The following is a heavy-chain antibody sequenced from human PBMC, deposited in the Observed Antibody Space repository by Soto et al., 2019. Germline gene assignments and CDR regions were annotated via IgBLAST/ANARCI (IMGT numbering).Heavy chain of an antibody. CDR1: GFTFSSYG. CDR2: ISYDGSNK. CDR3: AKVLLWFGESPYGMDV. Sequence: QVQLVESGGGVVQPGRSLRLSCAASGFTFSSYGMHWVRQAPGKGLEWVAVISYDGSNKYYADSVKGRFTISRDNSKNTLYLQMNSLRAEDTAVYYCAKVLLWFGESPYGMDVWGRGTTVTVSS. V-gene: IGHV3-30*18. J-gene: IGHJ6*02. D-gene: IGHD3-10*01.